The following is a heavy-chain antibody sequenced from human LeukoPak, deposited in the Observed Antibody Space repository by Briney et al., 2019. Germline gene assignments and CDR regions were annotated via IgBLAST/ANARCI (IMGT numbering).Heavy chain of an antibody. CDR3: ARQHDSYYYYYIDV. CDR1: GYTLSNGYY. Sequence: SETLSLTCAVSGYTLSNGYYWVWIRQPPGRGLEWIGSLYHSDSAYYNTSLRSRVSMSVDTSKNQFSLTLSFVTAADTAVYYCARQHDSYYYYYIDVWGSGTTVTVSS. V-gene: IGHV4-38-2*01. J-gene: IGHJ6*03. CDR2: LYHSDSA.